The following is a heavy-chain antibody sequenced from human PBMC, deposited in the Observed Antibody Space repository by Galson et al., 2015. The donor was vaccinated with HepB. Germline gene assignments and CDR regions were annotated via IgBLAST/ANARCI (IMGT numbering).Heavy chain of an antibody. D-gene: IGHD1-26*01. Sequence: SVKVSCKVSGYTLTELSMHWVRQAPGKGLEWMGGFDPEDAETIYAQKFQGRVTMTEDTSTDTAYMELSSLRSEDTAVYHCAISLLGLVYTGSWRVPFDYWGQGTLVTVSS. CDR2: FDPEDAET. CDR1: GYTLTELS. CDR3: AISLLGLVYTGSWRVPFDY. J-gene: IGHJ4*02. V-gene: IGHV1-24*01.